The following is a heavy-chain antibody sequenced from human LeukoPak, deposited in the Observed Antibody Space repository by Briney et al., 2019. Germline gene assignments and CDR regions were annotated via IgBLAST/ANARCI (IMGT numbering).Heavy chain of an antibody. Sequence: PGGSLRLSCAASGFTFSNYAMSWVRQAPGKGLEWVSAISSSGGGTYYADSVKGRFTISRDISENTLYLQMNSLRAEDTAVYYCPKSGGGGSGWLSYYGMDGWGQGTTVTVSS. V-gene: IGHV3-23*01. CDR2: ISSSGGGT. CDR3: PKSGGGGSGWLSYYGMDG. J-gene: IGHJ6*02. CDR1: GFTFSNYA. D-gene: IGHD6-19*01.